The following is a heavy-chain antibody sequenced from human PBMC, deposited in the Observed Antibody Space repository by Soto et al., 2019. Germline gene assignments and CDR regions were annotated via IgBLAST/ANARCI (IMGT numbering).Heavy chain of an antibody. CDR3: AKDGGAVDYYYYYMDV. J-gene: IGHJ6*03. Sequence: GGSLRLSCAASGFTFSSYGMHWVRQAPGKGLEWVAVISYDGSNKYYADSVKGRFTNSRDNSKNTLYLQMNSLRAEDTAVYYCAKDGGAVDYYYYYMDVWGKGTTVTVSS. V-gene: IGHV3-30*18. CDR1: GFTFSSYG. CDR2: ISYDGSNK. D-gene: IGHD3-10*01.